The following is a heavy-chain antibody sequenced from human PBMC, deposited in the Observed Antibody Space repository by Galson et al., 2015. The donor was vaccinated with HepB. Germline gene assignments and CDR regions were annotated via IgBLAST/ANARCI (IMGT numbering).Heavy chain of an antibody. CDR1: GGTFSSYA. CDR3: ARAHDDYSNYYGVLDY. J-gene: IGHJ4*02. V-gene: IGHV1-69*04. CDR2: IIPILGIA. Sequence: SVKVSCKASGGTFSSYAISWVRRAPGQGLEWMGRIIPILGIANYAQKFQGRVTITADKSTSTAYMELSSLRSEDTAVYYCARAHDDYSNYYGVLDYWGQGTLVTVSS. D-gene: IGHD4-11*01.